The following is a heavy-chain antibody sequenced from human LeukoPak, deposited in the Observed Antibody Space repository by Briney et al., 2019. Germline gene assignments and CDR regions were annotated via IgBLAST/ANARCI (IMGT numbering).Heavy chain of an antibody. J-gene: IGHJ6*02. D-gene: IGHD3-22*01. CDR1: GDSVSSNSAT. CDR2: TYYYRSRWYN. Sequence: SGPGLVKPSQTLSLTCAISGDSVSSNSATWNWIRQSPSRGLEWLGRTYYYRSRWYNDYVVSVKSRITINADTSKNQFSLQLNSVTPEDTAVYYCAGVRRYYDGSGSLFYYGVDVWGRGTTVTVSS. V-gene: IGHV6-1*01. CDR3: AGVRRYYDGSGSLFYYGVDV.